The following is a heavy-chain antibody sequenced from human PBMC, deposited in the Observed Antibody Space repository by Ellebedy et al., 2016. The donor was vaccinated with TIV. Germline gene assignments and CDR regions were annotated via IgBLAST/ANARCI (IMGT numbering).Heavy chain of an antibody. J-gene: IGHJ4*02. CDR2: ISNTGSRT. Sequence: GESLKISCAASGFTFSSYAMSWVRQAPGKGLEWVSTISNTGSRTYYADSVEGRFIISRDNAKNSLYLQMNSLKTEDTAVYYCTRLEAVPGQANDYWGQGILVTVSS. CDR1: GFTFSSYA. V-gene: IGHV3-23*01. CDR3: TRLEAVPGQANDY. D-gene: IGHD6-19*01.